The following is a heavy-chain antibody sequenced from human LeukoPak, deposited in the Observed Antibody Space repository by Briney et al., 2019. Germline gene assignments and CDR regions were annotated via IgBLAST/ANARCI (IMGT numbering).Heavy chain of an antibody. J-gene: IGHJ4*02. V-gene: IGHV3-21*01. CDR1: GFTFSSYA. D-gene: IGHD4-17*01. CDR2: ISSSSSYI. CDR3: ARDDGDYPDY. Sequence: PGGSLRLSCAASGFTFSSYAMSWVRQAPGKGLEWVSSISSSSSYIYYADSVKGRFTISRDNAKNSLYLQMNSLRAEDTAVYYCARDDGDYPDYWGQGTLVTVSS.